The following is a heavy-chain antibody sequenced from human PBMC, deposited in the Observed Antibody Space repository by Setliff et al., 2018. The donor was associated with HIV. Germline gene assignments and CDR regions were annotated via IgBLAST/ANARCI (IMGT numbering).Heavy chain of an antibody. J-gene: IGHJ4*02. V-gene: IGHV5-51*01. D-gene: IGHD3-10*01. Sequence: PGESLNISCKGSGYSFTSYWIAWLRQMPGKGLEWMGIIYPGDSDTRYSPSFQGHVTISADKSISTAYLQWSSLKASDTAMYYCARHGQYGSGSYYNRPFDFWGQGTLVTVSS. CDR3: ARHGQYGSGSYYNRPFDF. CDR1: GYSFTSYW. CDR2: IYPGDSDT.